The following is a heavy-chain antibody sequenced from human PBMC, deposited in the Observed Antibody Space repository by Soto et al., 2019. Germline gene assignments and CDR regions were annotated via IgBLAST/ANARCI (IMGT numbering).Heavy chain of an antibody. J-gene: IGHJ4*02. D-gene: IGHD2-2*01. CDR3: TTDPDDIVVVPAASLFDY. CDR1: GFTFSNAW. Sequence: GSLRLSCAASGFTFSNAWMSWVRQAPGKGLEWVGRIKSKTDGGTTDYAAPVKGRFTISRDDSKNTLYLQMNSLKTEDTAVYYCTTDPDDIVVVPAASLFDYWGQGTLVTVSS. CDR2: IKSKTDGGTT. V-gene: IGHV3-15*01.